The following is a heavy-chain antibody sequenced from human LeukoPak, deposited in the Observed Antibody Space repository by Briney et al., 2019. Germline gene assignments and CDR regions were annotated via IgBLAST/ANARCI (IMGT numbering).Heavy chain of an antibody. D-gene: IGHD5-12*01. CDR1: GFTFSSCA. Sequence: GGSLRLSCSASGFTFSSCAMHWVRQAPGKGLEYVSGISSNGGSTYYADSVKGRFTISRDNPRNTLYLQMSSLRAEDTAVYYCVKRLHSGYYFDYWGQGTLVTVSS. V-gene: IGHV3-64D*06. J-gene: IGHJ4*02. CDR3: VKRLHSGYYFDY. CDR2: ISSNGGST.